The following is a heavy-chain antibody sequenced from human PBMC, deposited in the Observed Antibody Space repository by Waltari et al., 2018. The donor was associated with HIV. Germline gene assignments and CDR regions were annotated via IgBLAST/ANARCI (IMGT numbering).Heavy chain of an antibody. D-gene: IGHD3-10*01. V-gene: IGHV3-49*03. J-gene: IGHJ5*02. CDR1: GFPCGEHT. CDR3: TLTHYVSGGRS. Sequence: ELQLVESGGGLVQPGRSLRRPCTASGFPCGEHTLSWFRQAPEKGLEGIGFIRREAYGGTTEYAASVKGRYTISRDDSKSIAYLQMNSLKTEDTAVYYCTLTHYVSGGRSWSQGTLVTVSS. CDR2: IRREAYGGTT.